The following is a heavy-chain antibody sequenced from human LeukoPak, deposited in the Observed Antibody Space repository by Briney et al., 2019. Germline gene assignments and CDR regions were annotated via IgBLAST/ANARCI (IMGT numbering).Heavy chain of an antibody. D-gene: IGHD6-19*01. CDR2: ISYDGSNK. J-gene: IGHJ3*02. Sequence: GGSLRLSCAASGFTVSTNYMSWVRQAPGKGLEWVAVISYDGSNKYYADSVKGRFTISRDNSKNTLYLQMNSLRAEDTAVYYCAKLSREWLTLNDAFDIWGQGTMVTVSS. CDR1: GFTVSTNY. CDR3: AKLSREWLTLNDAFDI. V-gene: IGHV3-30*18.